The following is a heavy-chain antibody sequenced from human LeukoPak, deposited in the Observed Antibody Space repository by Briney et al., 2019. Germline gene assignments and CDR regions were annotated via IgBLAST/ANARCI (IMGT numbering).Heavy chain of an antibody. J-gene: IGHJ4*02. CDR1: GGSISSYY. D-gene: IGHD5-18*01. CDR2: FYYSGST. CDR3: ARGPGGYSYGYYFDY. Sequence: SETLSLTCAVSGGSISSYYWSWIRQPPGKGLEWIGFFYYSGSTNYNPSLKSRVTVSVDTSKNHFSLKLSSVTAADTAVYYCARGPGGYSYGYYFDYWGQGTLVTVSS. V-gene: IGHV4-59*01.